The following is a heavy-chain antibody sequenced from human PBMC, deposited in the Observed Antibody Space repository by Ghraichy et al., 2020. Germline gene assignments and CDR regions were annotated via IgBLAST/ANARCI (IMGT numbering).Heavy chain of an antibody. CDR1: GGSMSSDY. V-gene: IGHV4-4*07. J-gene: IGHJ4*02. D-gene: IGHD5/OR15-5a*01. Sequence: SQTLSLTCNVSGGSMSSDYWSWIRQPAGKGLGWIGRIYSSGTTSYNPSLQSRVTMSIDTSKKQFSLKVSSVTAADTAVYYCARVRHPSVSCFDYWGQGTLVTVSS. CDR2: IYSSGTT. CDR3: ARVRHPSVSCFDY.